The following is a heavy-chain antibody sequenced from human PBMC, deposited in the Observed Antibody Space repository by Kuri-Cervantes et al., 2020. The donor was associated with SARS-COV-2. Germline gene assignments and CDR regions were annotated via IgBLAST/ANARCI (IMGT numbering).Heavy chain of an antibody. D-gene: IGHD1-7*01. CDR1: GFTFGAYA. CDR3: TTVLETGTNVY. Sequence: GGSLRLSCTASGFTFGAYAMSWVRQAPGKGLEWVGFIRSKAYGGTTDYAAPVKGRFTISRDDSKSIAYLQMNSLKTEDTAVYYCTTVLETGTNVYWGQGTLVTVSS. J-gene: IGHJ4*02. V-gene: IGHV3-49*04. CDR2: IRSKAYGGTT.